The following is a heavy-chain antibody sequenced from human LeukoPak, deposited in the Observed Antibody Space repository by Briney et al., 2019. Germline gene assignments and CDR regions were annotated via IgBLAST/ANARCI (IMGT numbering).Heavy chain of an antibody. CDR1: GGSISSGDYY. D-gene: IGHD6-13*01. V-gene: IGHV4-30-4*01. Sequence: SETLSLTCTVSGGSISSGDYYWSWIRQPPGKGLEWIGYIYYSGSTYYNSSLKSRVTISVDTSKNQFSLKLSSVTAADTAVYYCARAPIAAASDAFDIWGQGTMVTVSS. J-gene: IGHJ3*02. CDR3: ARAPIAAASDAFDI. CDR2: IYYSGST.